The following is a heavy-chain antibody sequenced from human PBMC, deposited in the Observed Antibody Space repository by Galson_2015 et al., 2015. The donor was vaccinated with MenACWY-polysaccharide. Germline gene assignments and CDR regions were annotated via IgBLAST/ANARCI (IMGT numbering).Heavy chain of an antibody. Sequence: SLRLSCATSGFIFADYAMAWFRQAPGKGLEWIGFIRTNADGGATNYAAAVRGRFTISRADSRSIAYLEMNSLITEDTAVYFCTRDRPLDYWGPGALVTVSS. V-gene: IGHV3-49*03. CDR1: GFIFADYA. CDR3: TRDRPLDY. J-gene: IGHJ4*02. CDR2: IRTNADGGAT.